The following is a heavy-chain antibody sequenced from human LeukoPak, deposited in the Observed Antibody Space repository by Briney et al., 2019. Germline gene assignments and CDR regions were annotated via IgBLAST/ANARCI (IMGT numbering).Heavy chain of an antibody. V-gene: IGHV4-34*01. D-gene: IGHD2-21*01. CDR1: GGSFSGYY. CDR2: INHSGST. CDR3: ARGRVVIARYYFDY. Sequence: PSETLSLTCAVYGGSFSGYYWSWLRQPPGKGLEWIGEINHSGSTNYNPSLTSRVTISVDTSKNQFPLKLSSVTAADTAVYYCARGRVVIARYYFDYWGQGTLVTVSS. J-gene: IGHJ4*02.